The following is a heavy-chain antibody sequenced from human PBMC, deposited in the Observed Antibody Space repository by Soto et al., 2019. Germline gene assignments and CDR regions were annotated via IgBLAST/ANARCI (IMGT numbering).Heavy chain of an antibody. V-gene: IGHV1-69*12. J-gene: IGHJ6*02. CDR3: ASGAGAIAAAGNYYYYYGMDV. Sequence: QVQLVQSGAEVKKPGSSVKVSCKASGGTFSSYAISWVRQAPGQGLEWMGGIIPIFGTANYAQKFQGRVTITADEPTSTAYMELSSLRSEDTAVYYCASGAGAIAAAGNYYYYYGMDVWGQGTTVTVSS. CDR2: IIPIFGTA. D-gene: IGHD6-13*01. CDR1: GGTFSSYA.